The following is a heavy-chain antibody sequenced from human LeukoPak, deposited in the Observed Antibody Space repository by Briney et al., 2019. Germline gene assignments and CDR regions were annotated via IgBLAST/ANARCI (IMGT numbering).Heavy chain of an antibody. V-gene: IGHV3-23*01. CDR1: GYSISSGGYY. D-gene: IGHD4-17*01. J-gene: IGHJ2*01. CDR2: ISGSGGST. CDR3: AKDLSDYGDYWYFDL. Sequence: ETLSLTCTVSGYSISSGGYYWSWVRQAPGKGLEWVSAISGSGGSTYYADSVKGRFTISRDNSKNTLYLQMNSLRAEDTAVYYCAKDLSDYGDYWYFDLWGRGTLVTVSS.